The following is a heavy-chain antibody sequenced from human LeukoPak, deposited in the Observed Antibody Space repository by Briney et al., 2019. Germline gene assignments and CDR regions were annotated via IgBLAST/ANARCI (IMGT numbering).Heavy chain of an antibody. CDR2: ISSSSSYI. CDR3: ARGEEGATIFGVVIISGGGNWFDP. CDR1: GFTFSSYS. J-gene: IGHJ5*02. V-gene: IGHV3-21*01. Sequence: PGGSLRLSCAASGFTFSSYSMNWVRQAPGKGLEWVSSISSSSSYIYYADSVKGRFTISRDNAKNSLYLQMNSLRAEDTAVYYCARGEEGATIFGVVIISGGGNWFDPWGQGTLVTVSS. D-gene: IGHD3-3*01.